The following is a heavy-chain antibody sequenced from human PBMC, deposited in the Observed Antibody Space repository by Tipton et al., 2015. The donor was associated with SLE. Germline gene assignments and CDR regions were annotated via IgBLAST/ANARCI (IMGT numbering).Heavy chain of an antibody. V-gene: IGHV4-30-2*02. CDR2: IYHSGST. CDR3: ARKYSSYMDV. CDR1: GGSISSGGYY. J-gene: IGHJ6*03. Sequence: TLSLTCAVSGGSISSGGYYWNWIRQPPGKGLEWIGYIYHSGSTYYNPSLKSQVTISVDSSKNQFSLKLSSVTAADTALYYCARKYSSYMDVWGKGTTVTVSS. D-gene: IGHD6-6*01.